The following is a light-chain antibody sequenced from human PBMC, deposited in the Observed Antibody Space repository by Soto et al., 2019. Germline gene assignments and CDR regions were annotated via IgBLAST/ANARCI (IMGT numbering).Light chain of an antibody. CDR2: KAS. CDR1: QNVNSW. Sequence: DIQMTQSPSTLSASVGDRVTITCRASQNVNSWLAWYQQKPGKAPKLLIYKASNLKSGVPSRFSGSGSGTEFTLTISSVQPDDFATYYCQQYDSYSYTFGQGTNLEIK. CDR3: QQYDSYSYT. V-gene: IGKV1-5*03. J-gene: IGKJ2*01.